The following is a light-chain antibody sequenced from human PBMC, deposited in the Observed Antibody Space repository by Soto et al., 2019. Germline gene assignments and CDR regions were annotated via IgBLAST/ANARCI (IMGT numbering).Light chain of an antibody. CDR1: QGIRND. J-gene: IGKJ2*01. V-gene: IGKV1-6*01. Sequence: ALQMTQSPSSLSASVGDRVTITCRASQGIRNDLGWYQQKPGKAPKLLIYAASSLQSGVPSRVSGSGSGTDFTLTISSLQPEDFATYYCLQDYNYPYTFGQGTKLEIK. CDR2: AAS. CDR3: LQDYNYPYT.